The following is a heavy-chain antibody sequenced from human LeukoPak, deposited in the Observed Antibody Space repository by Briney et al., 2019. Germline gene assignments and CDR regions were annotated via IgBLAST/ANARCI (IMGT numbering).Heavy chain of an antibody. V-gene: IGHV4-34*01. CDR3: ARGGGRGYRP. CDR1: GGSLSGYY. D-gene: IGHD3-10*01. CDR2: INHSGST. J-gene: IGHJ5*02. Sequence: SETLSLTCAVYGGSLSGYYWSWIRQPPGKGLEWIGEINHSGSTNYNPSLKSRVTISVDTSKNQFSLKLSSVTAADTAVYYCARGGGRGYRPWGQGTLVTVSS.